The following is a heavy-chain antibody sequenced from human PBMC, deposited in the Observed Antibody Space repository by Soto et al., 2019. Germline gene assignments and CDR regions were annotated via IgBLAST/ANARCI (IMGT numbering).Heavy chain of an antibody. CDR3: ARGGMVRGVTYYYYYGMDV. CDR1: GGSFSGYY. D-gene: IGHD3-10*01. CDR2: INHSGST. Sequence: SETLSLTCAVYGGSFSGYYWSWIRQPPGKGLEWIGEINHSGSTNYNPSLKSRVTISVDTSKNQFSLKLRSVTAADTAVYYCARGGMVRGVTYYYYYGMDVWGQGTMVTVSS. J-gene: IGHJ6*02. V-gene: IGHV4-34*01.